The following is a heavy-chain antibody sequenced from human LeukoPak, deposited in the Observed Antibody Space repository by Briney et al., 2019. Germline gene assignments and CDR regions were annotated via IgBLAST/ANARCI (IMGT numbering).Heavy chain of an antibody. J-gene: IGHJ4*02. D-gene: IGHD3-10*01. CDR3: ASSRFGETTKPYYIAY. CDR1: GGSFSGYY. Sequence: SETLSLTCAVYGGSFSGYYWSWIRQPPGKGLEWIGEINHSGSTNYNPSLKSRVTISVDTSKNQFSLKLSSVTAADTAVYYSASSRFGETTKPYYIAYWGQGSLVTVSS. V-gene: IGHV4-34*01. CDR2: INHSGST.